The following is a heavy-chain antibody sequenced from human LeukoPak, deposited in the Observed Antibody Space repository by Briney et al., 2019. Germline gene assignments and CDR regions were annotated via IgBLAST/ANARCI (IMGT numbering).Heavy chain of an antibody. Sequence: KPGGSLRLSCAASGFTFSSYSMNWVRQAPGKGLEWVSSISSSSSYIYYADSVKGRFTISRDNSKNTLYLQMNSLRAEDTAVYYCARDGVISDFWSGEDYYYMDVWGKGTTVTVSS. CDR2: ISSSSSYI. CDR3: ARDGVISDFWSGEDYYYMDV. D-gene: IGHD3-3*01. V-gene: IGHV3-21*01. CDR1: GFTFSSYS. J-gene: IGHJ6*03.